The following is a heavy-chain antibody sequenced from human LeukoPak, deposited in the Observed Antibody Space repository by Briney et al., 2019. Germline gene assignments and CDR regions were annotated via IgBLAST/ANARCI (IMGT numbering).Heavy chain of an antibody. CDR1: GFIFSDYY. CDR3: SRGGGYFFDY. D-gene: IGHD2-21*01. J-gene: IGHJ4*02. CDR2: VRNKAHNYMT. V-gene: IGHV3-72*01. Sequence: PGGSLRLSCAASGFIFSDYYIDWVRQAPGKGLEWLGRVRNKAHNYMTEYAASVSSRFTIARDDSMNSLFLQLNSLKAEDTAVYFCSRGGGYFFDYWGRGTLVTVSS.